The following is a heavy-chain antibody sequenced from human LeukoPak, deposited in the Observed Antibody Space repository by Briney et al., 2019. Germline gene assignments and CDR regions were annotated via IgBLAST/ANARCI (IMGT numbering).Heavy chain of an antibody. CDR2: INHSGST. D-gene: IGHD7-27*01. Sequence: SETLSLTCAVHGGSFSGYSWSWIRQPPGKGLEWIGEINHSGSTNYNPSLKSRVTISVDTSKNQFSLKLSSVTAADTAVYYCARGQNWGSYFDYWGQGTLVTVSS. CDR1: GGSFSGYS. J-gene: IGHJ4*02. V-gene: IGHV4-34*01. CDR3: ARGQNWGSYFDY.